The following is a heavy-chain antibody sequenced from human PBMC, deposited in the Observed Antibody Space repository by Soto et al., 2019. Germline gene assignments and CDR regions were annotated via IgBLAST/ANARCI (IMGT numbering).Heavy chain of an antibody. V-gene: IGHV3-30-3*01. CDR1: GFTFSNCA. CDR2: ISYDGSNK. D-gene: IGHD6-6*01. Sequence: QVQLVESGGGVVQPGRSLRLSCAASGFTFSNCAVHWVRQAPGKGLEWVAVISYDGSNKYYAESVKGRFTISRDNSRNTLYLQMNSLRAEDRAVYYCAGIAARARAMEMGYYYYYYGKDVWGQGTTVTVSS. J-gene: IGHJ6*02. CDR3: AGIAARARAMEMGYYYYYYGKDV.